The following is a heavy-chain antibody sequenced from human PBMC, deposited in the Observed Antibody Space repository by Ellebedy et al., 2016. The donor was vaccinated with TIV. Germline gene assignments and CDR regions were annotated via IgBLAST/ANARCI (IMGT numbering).Heavy chain of an antibody. V-gene: IGHV4-59*08. Sequence: MPSETLSLTCTVSGGSISSYYWSWIRQPPGKGLEWIGYIYYSGSTKYNPSLKSRVTISVDTSKNQFSLKLTSVTAADTAVYYCARNYYDTSGYYHIDYWGQGTLVTVSS. CDR2: IYYSGST. J-gene: IGHJ4*02. CDR1: GGSISSYY. CDR3: ARNYYDTSGYYHIDY. D-gene: IGHD3-22*01.